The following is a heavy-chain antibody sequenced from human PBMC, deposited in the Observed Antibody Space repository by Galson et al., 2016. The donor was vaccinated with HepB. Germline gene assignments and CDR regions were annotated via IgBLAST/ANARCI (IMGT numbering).Heavy chain of an antibody. J-gene: IGHJ4*02. D-gene: IGHD3-22*01. CDR1: GFTFRDSI. CDR2: ITSTDHCGTT. Sequence: SLRLSCATSGFTFRDSIMNWVRLGPGQGLEWFASITSTDHCGTTEYAASVKGRFTISRDDSKSIAYLQMNSLETEDTALYYCTRGHYEAYWGQGTLVTVSS. CDR3: TRGHYEAY. V-gene: IGHV3-49*04.